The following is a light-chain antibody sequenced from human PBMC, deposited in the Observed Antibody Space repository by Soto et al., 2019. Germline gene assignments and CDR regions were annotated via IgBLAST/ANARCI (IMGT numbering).Light chain of an antibody. J-gene: IGKJ4*01. Sequence: IQLTQSPSSLSASVGDRVTITCRASQGINNYLAWHQQKPGKAPKLLIFAATTLQGGVPLRFSGSGSGTEFTPTISSLQPEDFATYYCQQLHSYPLTFGGGTKVDIK. CDR2: AAT. CDR1: QGINNY. CDR3: QQLHSYPLT. V-gene: IGKV1-9*01.